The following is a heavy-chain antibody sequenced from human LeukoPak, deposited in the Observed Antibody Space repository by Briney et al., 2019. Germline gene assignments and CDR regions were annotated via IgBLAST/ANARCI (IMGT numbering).Heavy chain of an antibody. D-gene: IGHD6-19*01. V-gene: IGHV3-30-3*01. CDR3: ATSIAVAGTGYFDY. CDR2: ISYDGSNK. Sequence: PRGSLRLSCAASGFTFSNYAMHWVRQAPGKGLERVAVISYDGSNKYYADSVKGRFTISRDNSKNTLYLQMNSLRAEDTAVYYCATSIAVAGTGYFDYWGQGTLVTVSS. J-gene: IGHJ4*02. CDR1: GFTFSNYA.